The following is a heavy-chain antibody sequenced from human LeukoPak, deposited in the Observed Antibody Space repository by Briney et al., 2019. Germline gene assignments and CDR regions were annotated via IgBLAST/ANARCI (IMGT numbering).Heavy chain of an antibody. CDR1: GFTFSNYA. CDR3: AKDSVVGATSLMDY. D-gene: IGHD1-26*01. V-gene: IGHV3-23*01. J-gene: IGHJ4*02. CDR2: ISGSGRST. Sequence: GGPLRLSCAASGFTFSNYAMSWVRQAPGKGLEWVSAISGSGRSTYYADSVKGRFTISRDNSKNTLYLQMNSLRAEDTAIYYCAKDSVVGATSLMDYWGQGTLVTVSS.